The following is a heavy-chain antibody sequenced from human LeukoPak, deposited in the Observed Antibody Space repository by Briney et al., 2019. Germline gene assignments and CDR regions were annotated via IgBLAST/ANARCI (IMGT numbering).Heavy chain of an antibody. CDR1: GGTFSSYA. CDR2: IIPIFGTA. CDR3: ARVPPNHYDISGYLDY. D-gene: IGHD3-22*01. Sequence: SVKVSCKASGGTFSSYAISWVRQAPGQGLEWMGGIIPIFGTANYAQKFQGRVTITADESTSTAYMELSSLRSEDTAVYYCARVPPNHYDISGYLDYWGQGTLVTVSS. J-gene: IGHJ4*02. V-gene: IGHV1-69*13.